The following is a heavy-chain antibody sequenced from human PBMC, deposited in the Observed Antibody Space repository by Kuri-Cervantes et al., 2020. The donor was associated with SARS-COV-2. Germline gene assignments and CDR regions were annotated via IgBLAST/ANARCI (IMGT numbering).Heavy chain of an antibody. CDR1: GFNFSRTD. CDR2: INSVGTTI. Sequence: GGSLRLSCAASGFNFSRTDMHWVRQAPGKGLEWLSSINSVGTTIYYADSLKGRLTVSRDNGKNSLYLQMNSLRVQDSAIYFCARSRKNAYDFWTGVSDSDYFYGFDVWGQGTTVTDSS. V-gene: IGHV3-48*03. CDR3: ARSRKNAYDFWTGVSDSDYFYGFDV. J-gene: IGHJ6*02. D-gene: IGHD3-3*01.